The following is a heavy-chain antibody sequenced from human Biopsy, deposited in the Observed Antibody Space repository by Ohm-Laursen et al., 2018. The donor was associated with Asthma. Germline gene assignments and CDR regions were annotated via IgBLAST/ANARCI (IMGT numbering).Heavy chain of an antibody. Sequence: ASVKASCKPSGYTFNSAGITWVRQAPGQGLEWMGWISVYNGNTKVAQKLQDRVTMITDTSTSTAYMELRSLRSDDTAVYFRARAVDYSHYYGIDVWGQGTTVTVS. D-gene: IGHD3-10*01. CDR3: ARAVDYSHYYGIDV. CDR2: ISVYNGNT. J-gene: IGHJ6*02. V-gene: IGHV1-18*01. CDR1: GYTFNSAG.